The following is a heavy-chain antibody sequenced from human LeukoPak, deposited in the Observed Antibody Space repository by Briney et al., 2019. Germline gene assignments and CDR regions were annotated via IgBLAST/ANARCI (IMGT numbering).Heavy chain of an antibody. J-gene: IGHJ4*02. CDR2: IIPIFGIA. CDR1: GGTFSSYA. V-gene: IGHV1-69*04. D-gene: IGHD1-1*01. Sequence: SVKVSCKASGGTFSSYAISWVRQAPGQGLEWMGRIIPIFGIANYAQKFQGRVTITADKSTSTAYMELSSLRSEDTAVYYCATGPTRIFDYWGQGTLVTVSS. CDR3: ATGPTRIFDY.